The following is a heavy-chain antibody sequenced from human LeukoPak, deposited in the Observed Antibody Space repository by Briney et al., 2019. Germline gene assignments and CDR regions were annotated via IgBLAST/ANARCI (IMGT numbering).Heavy chain of an antibody. V-gene: IGHV3-30*03. CDR3: ARCTASCYANAFDV. CDR2: ISYDGSNK. D-gene: IGHD2-2*01. CDR1: GFTFSSYG. J-gene: IGHJ3*01. Sequence: GGSLRLSCAASGFTFSSYGTHCVRQAPSNGLEWVAVISYDGSNKYYADSVKGRFTISRDNSKNTMYLQMNSLRPDDTAVYYCARCTASCYANAFDVWGQGTLLTVSS.